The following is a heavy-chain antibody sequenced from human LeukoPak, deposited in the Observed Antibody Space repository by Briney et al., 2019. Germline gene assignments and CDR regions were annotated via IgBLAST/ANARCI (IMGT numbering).Heavy chain of an antibody. CDR3: GKDQSQYSSDYYFDS. CDR2: ISYDRRDK. Sequence: GGSLRLSCAASGFTFSAYGMHWVRQAPGKGLEWVAVISYDRRDKHHADSVKGRFTISRDNSKNTLYLQMSSLRVEDTAVYYCGKDQSQYSSDYYFDSWGQGTLVTVSS. V-gene: IGHV3-30*18. J-gene: IGHJ4*02. D-gene: IGHD3-10*01. CDR1: GFTFSAYG.